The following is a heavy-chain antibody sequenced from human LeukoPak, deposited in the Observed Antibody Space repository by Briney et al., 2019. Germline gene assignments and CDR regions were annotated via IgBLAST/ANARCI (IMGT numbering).Heavy chain of an antibody. V-gene: IGHV3-53*01. CDR1: GFTVSSNY. CDR2: IYSGGST. D-gene: IGHD3-22*01. CDR3: ARDSPRPPTYYYDSSDF. Sequence: GGSLRLSCAASGFTVSSNYMSWVRQAPGKGLEWVSVIYSGGSTYYADSVKGRFTISRDNSKNTLYLQMNSLRVEDTAVYYCARDSPRPPTYYYDSSDFWGQGTLVTVSS. J-gene: IGHJ4*02.